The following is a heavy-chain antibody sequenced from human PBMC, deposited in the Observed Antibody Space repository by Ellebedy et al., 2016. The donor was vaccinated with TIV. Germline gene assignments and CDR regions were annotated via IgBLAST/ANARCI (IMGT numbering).Heavy chain of an antibody. CDR2: ISSTSTHI. D-gene: IGHD1-26*01. CDR3: ARDLIVGVTTTYYGLDV. CDR1: GFPFSDYY. J-gene: IGHJ6*02. Sequence: GESLKISCAASGFPFSDYYMSWIRQAPGKGLEWVSSISSTSTHIYYAHSLEGRFTTSRDNAKMSLYLQMNSLRADDTAVYYCARDLIVGVTTTYYGLDVWGQGTTVTVSS. V-gene: IGHV3-69-1*01.